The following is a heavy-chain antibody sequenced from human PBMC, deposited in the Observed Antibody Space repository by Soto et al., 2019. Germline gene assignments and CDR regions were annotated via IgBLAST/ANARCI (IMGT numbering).Heavy chain of an antibody. CDR3: ARGRVTMVRGVVSQ. J-gene: IGHJ4*02. CDR2: INHSGST. V-gene: IGHV4-34*01. Sequence: SETLSLTCAVYGGSFSGYSWSWIRQPPGKGLEWIGEINHSGSTNYNPSLKSRVTISVDTSKNQFSLKLSSVTPADTAVYYCARGRVTMVRGVVSQWGQGTLVTVSS. D-gene: IGHD3-10*01. CDR1: GGSFSGYS.